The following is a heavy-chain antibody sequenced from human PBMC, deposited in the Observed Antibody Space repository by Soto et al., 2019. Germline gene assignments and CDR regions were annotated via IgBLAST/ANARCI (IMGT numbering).Heavy chain of an antibody. CDR3: TRDGVSESSGWYDY. V-gene: IGHV1-3*01. Sequence: QVHLVQSGAEVKKPGASVKIPCKASGYTFSSYAMHWVRQSPGQRLEWMGWINGGNGDSKYSEKFQGRGTITRDTAASTGYMELSSLRSEDTAMYYCTRDGVSESSGWYDYWGQGTLVTVSS. J-gene: IGHJ4*02. CDR1: GYTFSSYA. D-gene: IGHD6-19*01. CDR2: INGGNGDS.